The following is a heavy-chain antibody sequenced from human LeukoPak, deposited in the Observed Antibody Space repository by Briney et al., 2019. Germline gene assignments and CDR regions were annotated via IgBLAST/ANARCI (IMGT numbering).Heavy chain of an antibody. CDR2: IRYDGSNK. D-gene: IGHD3-9*01. V-gene: IGHV3-30*02. J-gene: IGHJ4*02. Sequence: GGSLRLSCAASGFIFSSYGMHWVRQAPGKGLEWVAFIRYDGSNKYYADSVKGRLTISRDNSKNTLYLQMNSLRAEDTAVYYCARDLRDRYFDWALDYWGQGTLVTVSS. CDR3: ARDLRDRYFDWALDY. CDR1: GFIFSSYG.